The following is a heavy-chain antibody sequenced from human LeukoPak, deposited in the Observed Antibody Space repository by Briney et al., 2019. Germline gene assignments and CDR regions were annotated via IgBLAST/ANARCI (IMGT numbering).Heavy chain of an antibody. CDR3: TKLQDFYDNSGYSYFDN. V-gene: IGHV3-23*01. CDR1: GFTFSNYA. J-gene: IGHJ4*02. Sequence: GGSLRLSCAASGFTFSNYAMSWVRQAPGKGLEWVSSITGNALNTYQADFIKGRFTISRDDSKNTLYLHLSSLRVEDTAVYYCTKLQDFYDNSGYSYFDNWGQGTLVTVSS. D-gene: IGHD3-22*01. CDR2: ITGNALNT.